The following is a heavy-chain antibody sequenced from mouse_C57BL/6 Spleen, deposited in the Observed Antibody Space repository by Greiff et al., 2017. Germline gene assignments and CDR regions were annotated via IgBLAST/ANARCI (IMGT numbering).Heavy chain of an antibody. J-gene: IGHJ1*03. CDR3: ARDYYGNYEGYWYFDV. CDR2: SRNKANDYTT. CDR1: GFTFSDFY. Sequence: EVKVVESGGGLVQSGRSLRLSCATSGFTFSDFYMEWVRQAPGKGLEWIAASRNKANDYTTEYSASVKGRFIVSRDTSQSILYLQMNALRAEDTAIYYCARDYYGNYEGYWYFDVWGTGTTVTVSS. D-gene: IGHD2-1*01. V-gene: IGHV7-1*01.